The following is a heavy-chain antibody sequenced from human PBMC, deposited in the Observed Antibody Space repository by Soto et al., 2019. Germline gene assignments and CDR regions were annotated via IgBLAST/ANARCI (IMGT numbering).Heavy chain of an antibody. D-gene: IGHD3-22*01. CDR3: ARASRLRYYDSSGYNFDY. CDR1: GGTFSSYA. CDR2: IIPIFGTA. J-gene: IGHJ4*02. Sequence: SVKVSCKASGGTFSSYAISWVRQAPVQGLEWMGGIIPIFGTANYAQKFQGRVTITADESTSTAYMELSSLRSEDTAGYYCARASRLRYYDSSGYNFDYWGQGTLVTVSS. V-gene: IGHV1-69*13.